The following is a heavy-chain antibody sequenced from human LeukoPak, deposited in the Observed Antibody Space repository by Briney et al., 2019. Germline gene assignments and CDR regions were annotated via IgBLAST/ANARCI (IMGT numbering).Heavy chain of an antibody. Sequence: SQTLSLTYSISGDSVSANSAAWNWIRQSPSRGIEWLGRTYYKSKWYNDYAVSVKSRITINPDTSKNQFSLQLNSVTPEDTAVYYCARGGITVAGLDYWGQGTLVPVSS. J-gene: IGHJ4*02. CDR1: GDSVSANSAA. CDR2: TYYKSKWYN. V-gene: IGHV6-1*01. D-gene: IGHD6-19*01. CDR3: ARGGITVAGLDY.